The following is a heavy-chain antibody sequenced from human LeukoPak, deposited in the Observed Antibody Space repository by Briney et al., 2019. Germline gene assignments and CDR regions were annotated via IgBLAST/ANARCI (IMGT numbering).Heavy chain of an antibody. Sequence: GSVKVSRKASGYSFSDYSIHGVRQAPGQGLEWMGRINSNSGGTSYAQNLRGRVTTTRDTSIRPAYMKVSGLTSDDTAVYYCARGGSGSGYLYYFASWGQGTLVSVSS. D-gene: IGHD3-10*01. CDR2: INSNSGGT. CDR1: GYSFSDYS. CDR3: ARGGSGSGYLYYFAS. V-gene: IGHV1-2*06. J-gene: IGHJ4*02.